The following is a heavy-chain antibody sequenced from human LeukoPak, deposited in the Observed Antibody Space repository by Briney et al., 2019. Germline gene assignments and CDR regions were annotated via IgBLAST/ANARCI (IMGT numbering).Heavy chain of an antibody. Sequence: SVKVSCKASGGTFSSYAISWVRQAPGQGLEWMGGIIPTFGTTNYAQKFQDRVTITADKSTSTAYMELSSLRSEDTAVYYCARVVGLTGYSSSWYSGYYYYMDVWGKGTTVTVSS. CDR1: GGTFSSYA. D-gene: IGHD6-13*01. CDR2: IIPTFGTT. CDR3: ARVVGLTGYSSSWYSGYYYYMDV. J-gene: IGHJ6*03. V-gene: IGHV1-69*06.